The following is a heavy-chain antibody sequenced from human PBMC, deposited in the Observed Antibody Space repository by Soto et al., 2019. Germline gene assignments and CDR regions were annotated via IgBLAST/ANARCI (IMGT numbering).Heavy chain of an antibody. CDR2: INPNNGGT. V-gene: IGHV1-2*02. J-gene: IGHJ4*02. D-gene: IGHD4-17*01. CDR3: ARDPGPYGDYSY. Sequence: ASVTVSCTASGYTFTGFYMHWVRQAPGQGLEWMGWINPNNGGTNYVQKFQDRVTMTRDTSITTAYMELSGLRSDDTVVYYCARDPGPYGDYSYWGQGTLVTVSS. CDR1: GYTFTGFY.